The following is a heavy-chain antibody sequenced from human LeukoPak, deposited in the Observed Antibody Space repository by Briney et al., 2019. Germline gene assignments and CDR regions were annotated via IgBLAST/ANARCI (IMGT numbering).Heavy chain of an antibody. CDR2: IGAAGDT. CDR3: ARGISGGLDI. Sequence: GGSLRLSCAASGFSFSSYDMHWVRQATGKGLEWVSSIGAAGDTYFSGSVKGRFTISRENAKNSLYLRMNILRVGDTAVYYCARGISGGLDIWGRGTLVTVSS. D-gene: IGHD6-25*01. J-gene: IGHJ2*01. V-gene: IGHV3-13*01. CDR1: GFSFSSYD.